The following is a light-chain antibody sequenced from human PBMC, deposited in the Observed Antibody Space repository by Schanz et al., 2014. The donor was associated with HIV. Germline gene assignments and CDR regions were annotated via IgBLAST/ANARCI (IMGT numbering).Light chain of an antibody. V-gene: IGLV2-8*01. CDR3: SSYAGSNSPHVV. J-gene: IGLJ2*01. Sequence: QSALTQPPSASGSPGQSVTISCTGTSSDVGGYNYVSWYQQYPGKAPKVMIYEVSKRPSGVPDRFSGSKSGNTASLTVSGLQAEDEAYYYCSSYAGSNSPHVVFGGGTKLTVL. CDR2: EVS. CDR1: SSDVGGYNY.